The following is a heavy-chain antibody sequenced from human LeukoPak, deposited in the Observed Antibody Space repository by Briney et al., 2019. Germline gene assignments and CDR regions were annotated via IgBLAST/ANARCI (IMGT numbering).Heavy chain of an antibody. CDR2: IYYSGST. V-gene: IGHV4-30-4*01. J-gene: IGHJ4*01. CDR3: VRHFRGSPYYFDF. Sequence: PSQTLSLTCTVSGGSISSGDYYWSWIRQSPGKGLEWIGYIYYSGSTYYNPSLKSRVTISVDTSKNQFSLKVSSVTAADTAVYYCVRHFRGSPYYFDFWGHGTLVTVSS. CDR1: GGSISSGDYY. D-gene: IGHD5-12*01.